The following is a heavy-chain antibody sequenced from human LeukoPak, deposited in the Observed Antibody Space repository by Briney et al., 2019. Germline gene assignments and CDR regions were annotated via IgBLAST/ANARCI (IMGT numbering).Heavy chain of an antibody. CDR1: GYKFTNYW. J-gene: IGHJ4*02. D-gene: IGHD4-17*01. CDR3: ARALRTGQGDYVPVL. V-gene: IGHV5-51*01. CDR2: IHPGDSET. Sequence: GESLKISCKASGYKFTNYWIGWVRQMPGKGLEWMTIIHPGDSETRYSPSFQGQVTISADKSIGTMYLQWSSLKASDTAMYYCARALRTGQGDYVPVLWGQGTLLIVSS.